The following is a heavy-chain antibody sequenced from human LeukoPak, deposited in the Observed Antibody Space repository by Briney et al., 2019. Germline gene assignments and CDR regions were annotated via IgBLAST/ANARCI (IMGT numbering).Heavy chain of an antibody. J-gene: IGHJ4*02. D-gene: IGHD1-1*01. V-gene: IGHV3-13*01. CDR2: IGTAGDT. Sequence: LSGGSLRLSCAASGFTFGDYDMHWVRQATGKGLEWVSAIGTAGDTYYTGSVKGRFTISRENAKNSLYLQMNSLRAGDTAVYYCAREDKERVGGVYYFDYWGQGSLVTVSS. CDR3: AREDKERVGGVYYFDY. CDR1: GFTFGDYD.